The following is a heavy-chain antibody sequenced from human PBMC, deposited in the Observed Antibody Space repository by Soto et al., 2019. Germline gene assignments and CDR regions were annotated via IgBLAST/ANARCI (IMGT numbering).Heavy chain of an antibody. CDR1: GFTLSSYS. V-gene: IGHV3-48*01. CDR3: ARDRPTSLGVELPGDYYYYMDV. D-gene: IGHD1-7*01. Sequence: PGGSLRLSCAASGFTLSSYSMNWVRQAPGKGLEWVSYISSSSSTIYYADSVKGRFTISRDNAKNSLYLQMNSLRAEDTAVYYCARDRPTSLGVELPGDYYYYMDVWGKGTTVTVSS. CDR2: ISSSSSTI. J-gene: IGHJ6*03.